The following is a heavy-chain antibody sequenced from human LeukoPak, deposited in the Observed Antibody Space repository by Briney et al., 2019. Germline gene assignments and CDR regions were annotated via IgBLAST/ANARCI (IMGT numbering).Heavy chain of an antibody. Sequence: GGSLRLSCAASGFTFSSDAMHWVRQAPGKGLEWVAVISYDENNKNYADSVKGRFTISRDNSKNTLYLQMNSLRAEDTAVYYCAREEAVAGTSLDYWGQGTLVTVSS. CDR2: ISYDENNK. CDR1: GFTFSSDA. V-gene: IGHV3-30*04. CDR3: AREEAVAGTSLDY. J-gene: IGHJ4*02. D-gene: IGHD6-19*01.